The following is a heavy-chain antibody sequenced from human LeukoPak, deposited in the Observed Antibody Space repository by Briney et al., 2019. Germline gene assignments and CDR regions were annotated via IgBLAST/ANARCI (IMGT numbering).Heavy chain of an antibody. CDR2: IYSGGST. J-gene: IGHJ4*02. V-gene: IGHV3-66*01. CDR1: GFTFSSYG. CDR3: ARDRAYCGGDCYFDY. Sequence: GGSLRLSCAASGFTFSSYGIHWVRQAPGKGLEWVSVIYSGGSTYYADSVKGRFTISRDNSKNTLYLQMNSLRAEDTAVYYCARDRAYCGGDCYFDYWGQGTLVTVSS. D-gene: IGHD2-21*02.